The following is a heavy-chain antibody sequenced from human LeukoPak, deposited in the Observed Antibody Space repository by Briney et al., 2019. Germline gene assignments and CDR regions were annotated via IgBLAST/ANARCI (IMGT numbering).Heavy chain of an antibody. D-gene: IGHD1-14*01. J-gene: IGHJ4*02. V-gene: IGHV3-23*01. CDR1: GLTFNSYA. CDR2: MSGYGGNT. Sequence: GGSLTLSCAPSGLTFNSYAMNWLRQAPAKGLAWVSCMSGYGGNTYYADSVRGRFTISRDNSKNTLYLQMNSLRAEDTAVYYCANQPSLSSITDYWGQGTLVTVSS. CDR3: ANQPSLSSITDY.